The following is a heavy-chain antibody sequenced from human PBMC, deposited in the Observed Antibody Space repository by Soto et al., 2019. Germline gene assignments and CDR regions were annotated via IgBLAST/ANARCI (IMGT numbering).Heavy chain of an antibody. V-gene: IGHV4-31*03. CDR2: IYYSGST. Sequence: SETLSLTCTVSGCSISSGGYYWSWIRQHPGKGLEWIGYIYYSGSTYYNPSLKSRVTISVDTSKNQFSLKLSSVTAADTAVYYCATPGSGLTQVDYWGQGTLVTVSS. CDR3: ATPGSGLTQVDY. D-gene: IGHD6-19*01. J-gene: IGHJ4*02. CDR1: GCSISSGGYY.